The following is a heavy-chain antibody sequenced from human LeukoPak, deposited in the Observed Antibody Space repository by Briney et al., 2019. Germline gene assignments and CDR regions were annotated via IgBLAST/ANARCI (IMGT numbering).Heavy chain of an antibody. CDR2: IYYSGST. CDR1: GGSISSYY. D-gene: IGHD3-3*01. J-gene: IGHJ4*02. CDR3: AGGDFLYDLWSGSRTYFDY. V-gene: IGHV4-59*01. Sequence: SETLSLTCTVAGGSISSYYWSWIRQPPGKGLEWIGYIYYSGSTNYNPSLKSRVTISVDTSKNQFSLKLSSVTAADTAVYYCAGGDFLYDLWSGSRTYFDYWRQGTLVTVSS.